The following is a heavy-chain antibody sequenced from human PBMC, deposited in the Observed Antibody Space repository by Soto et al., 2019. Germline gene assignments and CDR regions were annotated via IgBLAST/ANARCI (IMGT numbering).Heavy chain of an antibody. Sequence: SETLSLTCTVSGGSISSSSYYWGWIRQPPGKGLEWIGSIYYSGSTYYNPSLKSRVTISVDTSKNQFSLKLSSVTAADTAVYYCARGWGRNYYDSSGYGMDVWGQGTTVTVS. V-gene: IGHV4-39*01. CDR3: ARGWGRNYYDSSGYGMDV. D-gene: IGHD3-22*01. J-gene: IGHJ6*02. CDR2: IYYSGST. CDR1: GGSISSSSYY.